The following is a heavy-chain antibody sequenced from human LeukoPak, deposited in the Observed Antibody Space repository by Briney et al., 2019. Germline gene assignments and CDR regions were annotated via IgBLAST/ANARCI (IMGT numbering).Heavy chain of an antibody. Sequence: SVKVSCKASGDTFSSYAICCVRQAPGQGLEWMGGIIPILGIANYAQKFQGRVTITADKSTSTAYMELSSLRSEDTAVYYCARDGGIQLWLLRSKFDYWGQGTLVTVSS. CDR3: ARDGGIQLWLLRSKFDY. D-gene: IGHD5-18*01. CDR1: GDTFSSYA. J-gene: IGHJ4*02. V-gene: IGHV1-69*10. CDR2: IIPILGIA.